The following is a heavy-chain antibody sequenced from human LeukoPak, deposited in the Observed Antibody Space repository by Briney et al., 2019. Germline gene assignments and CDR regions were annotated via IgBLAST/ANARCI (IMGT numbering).Heavy chain of an antibody. CDR2: IYTSGST. J-gene: IGHJ4*02. D-gene: IGHD3-10*01. CDR3: ARDGADVYGRAFDY. CDR1: GGSISSYY. V-gene: IGHV4-4*07. Sequence: SETLSLTCTVSGGSISSYYWSWIRQPAGKGLEWIGRIYTSGSTNYNPSLKSRVTMSVDTSKNQFSLKLSSVTAADTAVYFCARDGADVYGRAFDYWGQGTLVSVSS.